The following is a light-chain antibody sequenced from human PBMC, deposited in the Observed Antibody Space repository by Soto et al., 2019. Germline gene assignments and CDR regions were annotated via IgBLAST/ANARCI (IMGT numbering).Light chain of an antibody. CDR1: SSNIGSNT. CDR3: AAWDDSLNGYGV. CDR2: SNN. Sequence: QSVLTQPPSASGTPRQRVTISCSGSSSNIGSNTVNWYQQLPGTAPKLLIYSNNQRPSGVPDRFSGSKSGTSASLAISGLQSEDEADYYCAAWDDSLNGYGVFGGGTKVTVL. J-gene: IGLJ3*02. V-gene: IGLV1-44*01.